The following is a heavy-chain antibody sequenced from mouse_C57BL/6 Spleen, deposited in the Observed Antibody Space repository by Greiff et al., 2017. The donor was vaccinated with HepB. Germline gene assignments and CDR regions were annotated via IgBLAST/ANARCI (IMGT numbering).Heavy chain of an antibody. CDR1: GFSLTSYG. D-gene: IGHD2-4*01. Sequence: VQLQQSGPGLVQPSQSLSITCTVSGFSLTSYGVHWVRQSPGKGLEWLGVIWRGGSTDYNAAFMSRLSITKDNSKSQVFFKMNSLQADDTAIYYCAKRGGLRHGENYFDYWGQGTTLTVSS. CDR2: IWRGGST. CDR3: AKRGGLRHGENYFDY. J-gene: IGHJ2*01. V-gene: IGHV2-5*01.